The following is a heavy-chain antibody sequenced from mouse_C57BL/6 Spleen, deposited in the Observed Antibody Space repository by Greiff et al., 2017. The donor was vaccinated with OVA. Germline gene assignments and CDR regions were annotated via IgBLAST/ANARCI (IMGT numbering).Heavy chain of an antibody. CDR3: ASSNWDQAWFAY. Sequence: QVQLQQPGAELVKPGASVKLSCKASGYTFTSSWMQWVKQRPGQGLAWIGEIDPSDSYTNYNQKFKGKATLTVDTSSSTAYMQLSSLTSEDSAVYYCASSNWDQAWFAYWGQGTLVTVSA. CDR1: GYTFTSSW. D-gene: IGHD4-1*01. J-gene: IGHJ3*01. V-gene: IGHV1-50*01. CDR2: IDPSDSYT.